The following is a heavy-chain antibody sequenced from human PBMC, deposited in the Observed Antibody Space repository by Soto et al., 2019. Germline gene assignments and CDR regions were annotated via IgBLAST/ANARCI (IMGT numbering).Heavy chain of an antibody. Sequence: GGPLRLSFAASGFTFSSYGMHWVRQAPGKGLEWVAVISYDGSNKYYADSVKGRFTISRDNSKHTLYLQMNSLRAEDTAVYYCAKAGGGYDPDFYYYGMDVWGQGTTVTVSS. CDR3: AKAGGGYDPDFYYYGMDV. J-gene: IGHJ6*02. CDR2: ISYDGSNK. CDR1: GFTFSSYG. D-gene: IGHD5-12*01. V-gene: IGHV3-30*18.